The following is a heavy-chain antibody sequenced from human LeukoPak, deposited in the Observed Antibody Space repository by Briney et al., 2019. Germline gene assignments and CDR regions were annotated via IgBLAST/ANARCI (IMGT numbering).Heavy chain of an antibody. CDR3: ASAPITSPFYFDY. CDR2: INWSGGST. J-gene: IGHJ4*02. V-gene: IGHV3-20*04. CDR1: GFAFDEHG. Sequence: GGSLRLSCTASGFAFDEHGMSWIRQVPGKGLEWVSGINWSGGSTGYADPLRGRFTISRDNAKSSLYLQMDSLRAEDTALYYCASAPITSPFYFDYWGQGTLVTVSS. D-gene: IGHD2-2*01.